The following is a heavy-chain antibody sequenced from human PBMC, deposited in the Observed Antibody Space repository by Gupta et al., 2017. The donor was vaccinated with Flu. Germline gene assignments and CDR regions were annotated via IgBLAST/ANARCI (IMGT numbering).Heavy chain of an antibody. J-gene: IGHJ5*02. V-gene: IGHV4-34*01. CDR2: INHSGST. Sequence: LEWIGEINHSGSTNYNPSLKSRVTISVDTSKNQFSLKLSSVTAADTAVYYCARGGGTSYCSSTSCYSNWFDPWGQGTLVTVSS. CDR3: ARGGGTSYCSSTSCYSNWFDP. D-gene: IGHD2-2*01.